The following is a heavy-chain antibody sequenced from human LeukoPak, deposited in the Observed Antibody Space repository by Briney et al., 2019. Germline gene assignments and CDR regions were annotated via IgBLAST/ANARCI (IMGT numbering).Heavy chain of an antibody. CDR3: ARVMEWELLLFVDY. V-gene: IGHV4-61*02. D-gene: IGHD1-26*01. CDR2: IYTSGST. Sequence: PSETLSLTCTVSGGSISSGTYYWSWIRQPAGKGLEWIGRIYTSGSTNYNPSLKSRVTISVDTSKNQFSLKLSSVTAADTAVYYCARVMEWELLLFVDYWGQGTLVTVSS. CDR1: GGSISSGTYY. J-gene: IGHJ4*02.